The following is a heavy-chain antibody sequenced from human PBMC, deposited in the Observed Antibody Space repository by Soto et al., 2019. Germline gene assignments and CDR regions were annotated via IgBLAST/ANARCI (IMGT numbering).Heavy chain of an antibody. D-gene: IGHD3-9*01. V-gene: IGHV4-59*01. CDR3: ARGVGSSPPRY. CDR2: IYDSGGP. CDR1: GGSISVYY. J-gene: IGHJ4*02. Sequence: SETLSLTCTISGGSISVYYWSWIRQSPGQRLEWIGYIYDSGGPYYNPSLKTRVTIAADSSKNQISLKLTSATAADTAVYYCARGVGSSPPRYWGRGTLVTVSS.